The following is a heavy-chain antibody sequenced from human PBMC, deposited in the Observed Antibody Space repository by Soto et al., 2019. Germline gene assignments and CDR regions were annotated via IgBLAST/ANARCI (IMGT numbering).Heavy chain of an antibody. Sequence: QVQLVESGGGVVQPGRSLRLSCAASGFTFSSYAMQWVRQAPGRGLEWVAVISYDGSNKYYADSVKGRFTISRDNSKNTLYLQMNSLRAEDTAVYYCARELELLFDYWGQGTLVTVSS. CDR2: ISYDGSNK. J-gene: IGHJ4*02. CDR1: GFTFSSYA. V-gene: IGHV3-30-3*01. CDR3: ARELELLFDY. D-gene: IGHD1-7*01.